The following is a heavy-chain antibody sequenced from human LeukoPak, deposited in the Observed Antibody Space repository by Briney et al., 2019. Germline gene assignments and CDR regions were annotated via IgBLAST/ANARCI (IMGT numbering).Heavy chain of an antibody. CDR1: GYTFINYG. J-gene: IGHJ4*02. D-gene: IGHD3-22*01. CDR2: ISAYNGNT. CDR3: ARADYYDSSGYLDY. Sequence: ASVKVSCKASGYTFINYGINWVRQAPGQGLEWMGWISAYNGNTNYAQSLQGRVTMTTDTSTSTVYMELSSLRSEDTAVYYCARADYYDSSGYLDYWGQGTLVTVSS. V-gene: IGHV1-18*01.